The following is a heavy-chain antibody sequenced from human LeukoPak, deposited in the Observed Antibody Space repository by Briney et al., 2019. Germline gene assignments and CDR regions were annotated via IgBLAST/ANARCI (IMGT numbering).Heavy chain of an antibody. CDR1: GYTFTSYF. D-gene: IGHD3-10*01. J-gene: IGHJ4*02. CDR2: INPSGGST. V-gene: IGHV1-46*01. Sequence: GASVKVSCKASGYTFTSYFMHWVRQAPGHGLEWMGIINPSGGSTTYAQKFQGRVTMTRDTSTSTVYMVLNSLTSEDAVGYYCANSGSYSQFDYWGQGTLVTVSS. CDR3: ANSGSYSQFDY.